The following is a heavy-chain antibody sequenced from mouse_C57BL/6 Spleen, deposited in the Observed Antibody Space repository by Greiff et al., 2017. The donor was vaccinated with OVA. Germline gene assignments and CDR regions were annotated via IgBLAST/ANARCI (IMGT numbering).Heavy chain of an antibody. J-gene: IGHJ2*01. CDR2: IDPSDSYT. Sequence: QVQLQQSGAELVRPGTSVKLSCKASGYTFTSYWMHWVKQRPGQGLEWIGVIDPSDSYTNYNQKFKGKATLTVDTSSSTAYMQLSSLTSEDSAVYYRARVGKTGYFDYWGQGTTLTVSS. CDR1: GYTFTSYW. D-gene: IGHD4-1*01. CDR3: ARVGKTGYFDY. V-gene: IGHV1-59*01.